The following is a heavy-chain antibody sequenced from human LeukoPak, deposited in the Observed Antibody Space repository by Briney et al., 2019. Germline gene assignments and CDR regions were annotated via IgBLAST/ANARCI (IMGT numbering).Heavy chain of an antibody. CDR1: GYTFTGYY. J-gene: IGHJ5*02. V-gene: IGHV1-2*02. Sequence: ASVKVSCKASGYTFTGYYMHWVRQAPGQGLEWMGWINPNSGGTNYAQKFQGRVTMTRDTSISTAYMELSRLRPDDTAVHYCARGCGIFGVALKGFDPWGQGTLVTVSS. D-gene: IGHD3-3*01. CDR3: ARGCGIFGVALKGFDP. CDR2: INPNSGGT.